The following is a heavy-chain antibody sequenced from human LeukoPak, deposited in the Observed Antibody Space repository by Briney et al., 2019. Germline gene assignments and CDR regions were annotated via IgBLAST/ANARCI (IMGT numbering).Heavy chain of an antibody. Sequence: GGSLRLSCAASGFTFSDYYMSWIRQAPGKGLEWVSYISSSGSTIYYADSVKGRFTISRDNSRNTLYLQMNSLRAEDTAVYYCATTLEGYDILTGYYNVGFDYWGQGTLVTVSS. CDR2: ISSSGSTI. D-gene: IGHD3-9*01. V-gene: IGHV3-11*01. CDR3: ATTLEGYDILTGYYNVGFDY. CDR1: GFTFSDYY. J-gene: IGHJ4*02.